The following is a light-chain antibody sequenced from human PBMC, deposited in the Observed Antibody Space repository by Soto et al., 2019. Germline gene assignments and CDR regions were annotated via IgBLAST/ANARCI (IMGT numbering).Light chain of an antibody. J-gene: IGKJ3*01. CDR1: QTISSW. Sequence: DIQMTQSPSTLSGSVGDRVTITCRASQTISSWLAWYQQKPGKAPKLLIYKASTLKSGVPSRFSGSGSGTDFTLTISSLQPEDFATYYCQQSYSTPFTFGPGTKGDIK. V-gene: IGKV1-5*03. CDR2: KAS. CDR3: QQSYSTPFT.